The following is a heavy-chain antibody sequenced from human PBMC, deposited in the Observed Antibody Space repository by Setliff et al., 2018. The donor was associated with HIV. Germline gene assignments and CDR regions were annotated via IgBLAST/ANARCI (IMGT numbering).Heavy chain of an antibody. J-gene: IGHJ3*02. D-gene: IGHD3-3*01. CDR2: IYASIKSA. Sequence: SETLSLTCTVSGGSISGFYWSWFRRPAGKGLEWIGRIYASIKSANYNPSLKSRVTISLDTSKNRFALNLRSVTAADTAIYYCARDRSGTSYAGDDAFDIWGQGTMVTVSS. V-gene: IGHV4-4*07. CDR1: GGSISGFY. CDR3: ARDRSGTSYAGDDAFDI.